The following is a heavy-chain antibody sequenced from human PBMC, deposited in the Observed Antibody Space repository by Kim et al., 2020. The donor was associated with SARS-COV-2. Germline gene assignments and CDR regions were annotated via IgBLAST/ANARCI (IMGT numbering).Heavy chain of an antibody. J-gene: IGHJ3*02. V-gene: IGHV4-34*01. CDR1: VGSFSGYC. CDR2: ITHSGST. Sequence: SETLSLTCAVYVGSFSGYCWSWIRQPPGKGLEWIGEITHSGSTNYNPSLKSRVTISRDPSKNKFSLKLTSVTAAETAVYYCARAPDYDVLTGNYVDAFDIWGQGTMVTVSS. CDR3: ARAPDYDVLTGNYVDAFDI. D-gene: IGHD3-9*01.